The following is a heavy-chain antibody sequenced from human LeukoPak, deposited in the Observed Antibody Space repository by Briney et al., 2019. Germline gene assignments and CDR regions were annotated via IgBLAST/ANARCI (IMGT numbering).Heavy chain of an antibody. CDR2: ISYDGSNK. V-gene: IGHV3-30*01. J-gene: IGHJ6*03. D-gene: IGHD3-10*01. CDR3: ARGGSGSYYYYFYYMDV. CDR1: GFTFSSHA. Sequence: PGGSLRLSCAASGFTFSSHAIHWVRQAPGKGLEGVAIISYDGSNKYYADSVKGRFTISRDNSKNTLFLQMNSLRAEDTAVYYCARGGSGSYYYYFYYMDVWGKGTTVTVSS.